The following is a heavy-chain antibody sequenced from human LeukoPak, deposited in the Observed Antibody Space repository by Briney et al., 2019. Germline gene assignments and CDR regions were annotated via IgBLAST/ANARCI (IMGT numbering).Heavy chain of an antibody. CDR2: IIPMFGTA. D-gene: IGHD2-2*01. Sequence: SVKVSCKASGGTFTSYAISWVRQAPGQGLEWMGGIIPMFGTAKYAQKFHGRVTITADESTSTAYMELSSLRSEDTAVYYCARGRCSSTSCYSDYWGQGTLVTVSS. CDR3: ARGRCSSTSCYSDY. V-gene: IGHV1-69*01. CDR1: GGTFTSYA. J-gene: IGHJ4*02.